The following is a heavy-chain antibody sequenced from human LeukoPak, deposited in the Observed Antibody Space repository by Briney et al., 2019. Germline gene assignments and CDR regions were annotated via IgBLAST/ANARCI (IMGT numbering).Heavy chain of an antibody. CDR1: GGSISSYY. D-gene: IGHD3-3*01. CDR2: IYYSGST. J-gene: IGHJ4*02. Sequence: SETLSLTCTVSGGSISSYYWSWIRQPPGKGLEWIGYIYYSGSTNYNPSLKSRVTISVDTSKNQFSLKLSSVTAADTAVYYCARVGITIFGVVNSFDYWGQGTLVTVSS. V-gene: IGHV4-59*01. CDR3: ARVGITIFGVVNSFDY.